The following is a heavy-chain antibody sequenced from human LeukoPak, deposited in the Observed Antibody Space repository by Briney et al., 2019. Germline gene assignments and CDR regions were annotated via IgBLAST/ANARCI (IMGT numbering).Heavy chain of an antibody. CDR1: GLTFRVSG. CDR2: ISYDGSNK. D-gene: IGHD3-22*01. Sequence: GGSLRVSCADSGLTFRVSGVNWVRQAPGKGLEWVALISYDGSNKYYADSVKGRFTVSRDNSKNTLFLQMNSLRAEDTAVYYCAKVGSYHDFDYWGQGTLVTVSS. J-gene: IGHJ4*02. CDR3: AKVGSYHDFDY. V-gene: IGHV3-30*18.